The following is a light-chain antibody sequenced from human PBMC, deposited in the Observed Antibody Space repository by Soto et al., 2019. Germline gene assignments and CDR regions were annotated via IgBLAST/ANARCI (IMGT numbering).Light chain of an antibody. Sequence: EIVLTQSPPTLSLSPGERATLSCRASQSVRNYFAWYQQRPGQAPRLLIYDASNRATGIPARFSGSGSGTDFTLTISGLEAEDFAVYYCQQRSNWPLTFGGGTKVEIK. V-gene: IGKV3-11*01. CDR2: DAS. J-gene: IGKJ4*01. CDR1: QSVRNY. CDR3: QQRSNWPLT.